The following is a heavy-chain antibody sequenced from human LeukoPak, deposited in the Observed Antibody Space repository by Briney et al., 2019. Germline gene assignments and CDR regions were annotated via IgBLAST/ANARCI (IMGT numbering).Heavy chain of an antibody. D-gene: IGHD4-11*01. CDR2: ISGSGGST. V-gene: IGHV3-23*01. J-gene: IGHJ1*01. CDR3: AKRSGDYSNPAEYFQH. CDR1: GFTFDDYA. Sequence: GGSLRLSCAASGFTFDDYAMHWVRQAPGKGLEWVSAISGSGGSTYYADSVKGRFTISRDNSKNTLYLQMNSLRAEDTAVYYCAKRSGDYSNPAEYFQHWGQGTLVTVSS.